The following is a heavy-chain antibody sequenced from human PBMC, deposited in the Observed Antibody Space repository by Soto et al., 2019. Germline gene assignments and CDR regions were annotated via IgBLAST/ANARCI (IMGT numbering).Heavy chain of an antibody. CDR3: ARARIVVAGTIVDY. V-gene: IGHV4-38-2*01. Sequence: PSETLSLTCAVSGYSIISGYYFGLIRQPPGKVLEWIGSIYHSGNTYYNPSLKSRVTISVDTSKNHFSLKLSSVTAADTAVYYCARARIVVAGTIVDYWGQGTLVTVS. D-gene: IGHD6-19*01. J-gene: IGHJ4*02. CDR2: IYHSGNT. CDR1: GYSIISGYY.